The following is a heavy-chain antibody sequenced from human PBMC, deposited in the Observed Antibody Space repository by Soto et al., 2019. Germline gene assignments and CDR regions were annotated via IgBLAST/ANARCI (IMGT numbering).Heavy chain of an antibody. Sequence: PGGSLRLSCAASGFTFSSYGMHWVRQAPGKGLEWVAVISYDGSNKYYADSVKGRFTISRDNSKNTLYLQMNSLRAEDTAVYYCAKEMFTMVRGAEPYYYYGMDVWGQGTTVTVSS. V-gene: IGHV3-30*18. J-gene: IGHJ6*02. CDR1: GFTFSSYG. D-gene: IGHD3-10*01. CDR3: AKEMFTMVRGAEPYYYYGMDV. CDR2: ISYDGSNK.